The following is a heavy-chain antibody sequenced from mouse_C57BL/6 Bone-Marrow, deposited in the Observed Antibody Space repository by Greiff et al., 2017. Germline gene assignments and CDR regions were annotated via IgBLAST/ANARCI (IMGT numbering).Heavy chain of an antibody. CDR3: ARYGYYDWFAY. CDR1: GYTFTSYW. J-gene: IGHJ3*01. D-gene: IGHD2-3*01. V-gene: IGHV1-52*01. Sequence: QVQLQQPGAELVRPGSSVKLSCKASGYTFTSYWMHWVKQRPIQGLEWIGNIDPSDSETHYNQKFKDKATLTVDKSSSTAYMQLSSLTSDDSAVYYCARYGYYDWFAYWGQGTLVTVSA. CDR2: IDPSDSET.